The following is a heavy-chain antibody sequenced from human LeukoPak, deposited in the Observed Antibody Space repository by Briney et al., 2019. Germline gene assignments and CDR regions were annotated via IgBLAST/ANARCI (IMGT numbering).Heavy chain of an antibody. J-gene: IGHJ4*02. D-gene: IGHD1-26*01. CDR2: ISSSSSTI. CDR1: GFTFSSYS. CDR3: EYKVGATNY. Sequence: GGSLRLSCAASGFTFSSYSMNWVRQAPGKGLEWVSYISSSSSTIYYADSVKGRFTISRDNSKNTLYLQMNSLRAEDTAVYYCEYKVGATNYWGQGTLVTVSS. V-gene: IGHV3-48*01.